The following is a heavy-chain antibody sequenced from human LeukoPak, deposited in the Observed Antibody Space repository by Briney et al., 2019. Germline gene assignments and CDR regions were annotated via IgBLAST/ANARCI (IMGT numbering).Heavy chain of an antibody. D-gene: IGHD2-2*01. CDR3: ARAPPDEDIVVVLDY. J-gene: IGHJ4*02. Sequence: GGSLRLSCAASGFTFSSYWMSWVRQAPGKGLEWVANIKQDGSEKYYVDSAKGRFTISRDNAKNSLYLQMKSLRAEDTAVYYCARAPPDEDIVVVLDYWGQGPLVTVSS. CDR2: IKQDGSEK. V-gene: IGHV3-7*01. CDR1: GFTFSSYW.